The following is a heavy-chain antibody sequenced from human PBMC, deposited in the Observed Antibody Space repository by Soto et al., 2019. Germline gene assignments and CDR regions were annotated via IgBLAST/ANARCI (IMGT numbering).Heavy chain of an antibody. CDR3: ARGSAPSITMIVVGPLDI. V-gene: IGHV3-30-3*01. D-gene: IGHD3-22*01. Sequence: PGGSLRLSCAASGFTFSSYAMHWVRQAPGKGLEWVAVISYDGSNKYYADSVKGRFTISRDNSKNTLYLQMNSLRAEDTAVYYCARGSAPSITMIVVGPLDIWGQGTMVTVSS. CDR2: ISYDGSNK. CDR1: GFTFSSYA. J-gene: IGHJ3*02.